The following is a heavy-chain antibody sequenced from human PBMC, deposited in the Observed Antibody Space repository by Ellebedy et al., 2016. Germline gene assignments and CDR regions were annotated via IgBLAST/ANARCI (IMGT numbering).Heavy chain of an antibody. V-gene: IGHV4-4*07. Sequence: SETLSLXCTASGGSINSYYWSWIRQPAGKGLEWIGRIYAPGSTNYNPSLKSRVSMSLDTSKNQFSLNLRSVTAADTAVYYCAKENNIVVSARFDPWGQGILVTVSS. CDR1: GGSINSYY. D-gene: IGHD3-16*02. CDR2: IYAPGST. J-gene: IGHJ5*02. CDR3: AKENNIVVSARFDP.